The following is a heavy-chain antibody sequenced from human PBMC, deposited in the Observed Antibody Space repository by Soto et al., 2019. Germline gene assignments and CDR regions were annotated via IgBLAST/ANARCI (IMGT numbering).Heavy chain of an antibody. CDR3: AKGMFSSSPAAAGSFDY. V-gene: IGHV3-23*01. Sequence: EVQLLESGGDLVQPGGPLRLSCAASGCPFSTYALSWVRRAPGKGLEWVAAIGGPDGKPYYADSLRGRFTISRDNSESTLYLQMSRLRAEDTAVYFCAKGMFSSSPAAAGSFDYWGQGALVTGSS. J-gene: IGHJ4*02. CDR1: GCPFSTYA. CDR2: IGGPDGKP. D-gene: IGHD3-10*01.